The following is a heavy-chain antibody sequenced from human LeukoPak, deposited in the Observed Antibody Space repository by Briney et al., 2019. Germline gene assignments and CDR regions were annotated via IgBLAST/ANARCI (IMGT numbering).Heavy chain of an antibody. CDR1: GFTFSSYA. V-gene: IGHV3-23*01. CDR2: ISGSGGST. Sequence: GGSLRLSCAASGFTFSSYAMSWVRQAPGKGLEWVSAISGSGGSTYYADSVKGRFTISRDNSKNTLYLQMNSLRAEDTAVYYCAKAEYYDSSGDYYFDYWGQGTLVTVSS. J-gene: IGHJ4*02. CDR3: AKAEYYDSSGDYYFDY. D-gene: IGHD3-22*01.